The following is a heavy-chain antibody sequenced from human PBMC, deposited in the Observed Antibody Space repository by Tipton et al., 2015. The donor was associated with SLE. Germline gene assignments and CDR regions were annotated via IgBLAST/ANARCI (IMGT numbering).Heavy chain of an antibody. CDR2: ISYDGSNK. J-gene: IGHJ4*02. CDR3: AGEGDYYEGCADY. V-gene: IGHV3-30*04. D-gene: IGHD3-22*01. CDR1: GFTFNTYP. Sequence: SLRLSCEASGFTFNTYPMHWVRQAPGKGLEWVAIISYDGSNKYYADSVIGRFTISRDNSKNTLYLQMHSLRAEDTAVYYCAGEGDYYEGCADYGGQGTLVTVAS.